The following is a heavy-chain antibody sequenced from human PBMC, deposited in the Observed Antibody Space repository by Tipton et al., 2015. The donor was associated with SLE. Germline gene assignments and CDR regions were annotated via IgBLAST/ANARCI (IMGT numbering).Heavy chain of an antibody. J-gene: IGHJ4*02. CDR3: ARYCRGGNCNGYYFDY. D-gene: IGHD2-15*01. V-gene: IGHV4-59*01. CDR2: IDYSGSA. Sequence: TLSLTCTVSGVSISTYYWTWIRQSPGKGLEWIGYIDYSGSATYNPSLTSRVTISVDTSKNQLSLMLTSVTAADTAVYYCARYCRGGNCNGYYFDYWGQGTLVTVSS. CDR1: GVSISTYY.